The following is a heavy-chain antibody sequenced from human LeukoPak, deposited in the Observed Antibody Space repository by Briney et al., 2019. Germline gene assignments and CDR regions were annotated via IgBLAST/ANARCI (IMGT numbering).Heavy chain of an antibody. CDR3: AKAANYDILTGYYLDY. CDR1: GFTFSSYA. CDR2: ITCGGDTT. Sequence: GGSLRLSCAASGFTFSSYAMTWVRQAPGKGLEWVSAITCGGDTTYYADSVKGRFTISRDNSKNTLYLQMNNLRAEDTAIYHCAKAANYDILTGYYLDYWGEGPLVTVSS. V-gene: IGHV3-23*01. J-gene: IGHJ4*02. D-gene: IGHD3-9*01.